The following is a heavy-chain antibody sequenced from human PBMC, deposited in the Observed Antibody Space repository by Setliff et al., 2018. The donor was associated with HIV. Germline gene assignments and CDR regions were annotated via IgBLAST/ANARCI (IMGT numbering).Heavy chain of an antibody. J-gene: IGHJ4*02. CDR2: ISSNGGNT. V-gene: IGHV3-64*01. CDR3: ARRGRVAAVDY. Sequence: GGSLRLSCAASGFTFSTYAMHWVRQAPGKGLEYVSAISSNGGNTYYANSVKGRFTVSRDNSKNTLYLQMGSLRTEDMAVYCCARRGRVAAVDYWGQGTLVTVSS. CDR1: GFTFSTYA. D-gene: IGHD6-13*01.